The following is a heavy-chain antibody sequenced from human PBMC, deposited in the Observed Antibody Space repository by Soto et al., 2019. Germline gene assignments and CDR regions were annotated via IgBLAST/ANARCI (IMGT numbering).Heavy chain of an antibody. D-gene: IGHD4-17*01. Sequence: SETLSLTCTVSGGSISSHYWSWIRQPPGKGLEWIGYIYYSGSTNYNPSLKSRVTISVDTSKNQFSLKLSSVTAADTAVYYCAGHSDYGDYVGWGQGTLVTVSS. J-gene: IGHJ4*02. V-gene: IGHV4-59*08. CDR2: IYYSGST. CDR1: GGSISSHY. CDR3: AGHSDYGDYVG.